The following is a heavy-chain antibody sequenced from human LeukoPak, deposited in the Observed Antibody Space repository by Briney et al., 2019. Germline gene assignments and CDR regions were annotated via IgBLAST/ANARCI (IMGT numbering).Heavy chain of an antibody. CDR1: GLTFSSYA. V-gene: IGHV3-23*01. CDR2: ISGSGGST. J-gene: IGHJ4*02. D-gene: IGHD7-27*01. CDR3: AKHWGYMYYFDY. Sequence: PGGSLRLSCAASGLTFSSYAMSWVRQAPGKGLERVSAISGSGGSTYYADSVKGRFTISRDNSKNTLYLQMNSLRAENTAVYYCAKHWGYMYYFDYWGQGTLVTVSS.